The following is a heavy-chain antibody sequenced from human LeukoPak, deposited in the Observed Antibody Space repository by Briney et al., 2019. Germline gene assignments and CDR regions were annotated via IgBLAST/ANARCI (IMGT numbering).Heavy chain of an antibody. CDR3: ARQRGIAAEFDY. Sequence: PSETLSLTCGVSDDSITTYYWSWIRQPPGKGLEWIAYIHYSGSTNYNPSLKSRVSMSIDTSKSQFSLKLRSVTAADTAVYYCARQRGIAAEFDYWGQGTLVTVSS. CDR1: DDSITTYY. J-gene: IGHJ4*02. D-gene: IGHD6-13*01. CDR2: IHYSGST. V-gene: IGHV4-59*08.